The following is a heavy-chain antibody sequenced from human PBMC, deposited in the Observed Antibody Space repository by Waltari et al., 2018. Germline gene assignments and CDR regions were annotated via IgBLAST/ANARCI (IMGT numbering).Heavy chain of an antibody. CDR3: ARQDWSPGVYYYMDV. Sequence: EVQLVQSGAEVKKPGESLKISCKGSGYSFTSYWIGWVRQMPGKGLEWMGIIYPGDSDTRYSPSFQGQVTISADKSISTAYLQWSSLKASDTAMYYCARQDWSPGVYYYMDVWGKGTTVTVSS. CDR2: IYPGDSDT. D-gene: IGHD3-3*01. J-gene: IGHJ6*03. CDR1: GYSFTSYW. V-gene: IGHV5-51*01.